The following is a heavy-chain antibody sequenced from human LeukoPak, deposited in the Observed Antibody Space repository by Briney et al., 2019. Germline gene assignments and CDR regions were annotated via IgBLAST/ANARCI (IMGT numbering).Heavy chain of an antibody. Sequence: ASVKVSCKASGYTFTGYYMHWVRQAPGQGGEWMGWINPNSGGTNYAQKFRGRVTMTRDTSISTAYMELSRLRSDDTAVYYCARVGVGTLAYYDFWSGFFYWGRGTLVTVSS. CDR3: ARVGVGTLAYYDFWSGFFY. CDR1: GYTFTGYY. CDR2: INPNSGGT. J-gene: IGHJ4*02. V-gene: IGHV1-2*02. D-gene: IGHD3-3*01.